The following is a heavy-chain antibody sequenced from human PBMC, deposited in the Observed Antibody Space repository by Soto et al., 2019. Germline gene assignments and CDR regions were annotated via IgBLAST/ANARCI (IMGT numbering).Heavy chain of an antibody. D-gene: IGHD3-10*01. Sequence: SETLSLTCTVSGGSISTYYWSWIRQPPGKGLEWIGYIYYNGSTTYNPSLKSRVTISVDTSKNQFSLRLSAVTAADTAVYYCARESVSMVRGVVYYYYGMDVWGQGTTVTVSS. V-gene: IGHV4-59*01. CDR3: ARESVSMVRGVVYYYYGMDV. CDR1: GGSISTYY. CDR2: IYYNGST. J-gene: IGHJ6*02.